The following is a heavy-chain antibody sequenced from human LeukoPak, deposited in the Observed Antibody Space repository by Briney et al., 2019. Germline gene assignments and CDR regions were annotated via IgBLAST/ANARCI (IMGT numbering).Heavy chain of an antibody. CDR3: ASRGTMAGYSLDY. CDR2: ISSSSSYI. J-gene: IGHJ4*02. V-gene: IGHV3-21*01. D-gene: IGHD3-9*01. Sequence: KTGGSLRLSCAASGFTFSSYSMNWVRLAPGKGLEWVSSISSSSSYIYYADSVKGRFTISRDNAKNSLYLQMNSLRAEDTAVYYCASRGTMAGYSLDYWGQGTLVTVSS. CDR1: GFTFSSYS.